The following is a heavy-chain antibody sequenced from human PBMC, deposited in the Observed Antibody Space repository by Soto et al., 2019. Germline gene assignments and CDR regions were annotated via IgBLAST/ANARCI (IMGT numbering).Heavy chain of an antibody. V-gene: IGHV4-30-4*01. CDR2: YHSARST. J-gene: IGHJ6*02. D-gene: IGHD2-8*01. Sequence: QVQLQESGSGLVKPSQSLSLTCTVSGVSLNTADTWWSWIRQSPGKVLECIGYYHSARSTYYDATFRSRVIIHAATSNSQVSLKLTSVTVADTAVYFCVRILQMDSGNDYDLDVWGQGTTVTVSS. CDR1: GVSLNTADTW. CDR3: VRILQMDSGNDYDLDV.